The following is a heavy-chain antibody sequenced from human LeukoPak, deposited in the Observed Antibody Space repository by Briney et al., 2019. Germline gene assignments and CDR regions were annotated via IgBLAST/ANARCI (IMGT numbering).Heavy chain of an antibody. CDR2: IYSSGST. CDR1: GFIVTSNY. V-gene: IGHV3-53*01. J-gene: IGHJ4*02. Sequence: GGSLRLSCAASGFIVTSNYMNWVRQAPGKGLEWVSVIYSSGSTYYADSMRGRFTISRDNAKKSLYLQIKGLRAEDTAVYYCARGDGGKAIDYWGQGTLVTVSS. D-gene: IGHD4-23*01. CDR3: ARGDGGKAIDY.